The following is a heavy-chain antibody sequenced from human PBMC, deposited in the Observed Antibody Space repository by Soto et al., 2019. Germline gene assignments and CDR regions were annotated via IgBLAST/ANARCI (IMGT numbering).Heavy chain of an antibody. V-gene: IGHV1-18*01. CDR1: GYTFTIYG. Sequence: ASVKVSCKASGYTFTIYGISWVRQAPGQGLEWMGWISAYNGNTNYAQKLQGRVSMTRDTSVSTVYMELTGLKSDDTAVYFCARDKAYVGYDYWGQGTLVTVSS. CDR3: ARDKAYVGYDY. D-gene: IGHD5-12*01. CDR2: ISAYNGNT. J-gene: IGHJ4*02.